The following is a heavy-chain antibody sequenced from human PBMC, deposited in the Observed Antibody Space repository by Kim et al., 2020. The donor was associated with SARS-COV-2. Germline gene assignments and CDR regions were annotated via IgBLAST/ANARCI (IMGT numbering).Heavy chain of an antibody. CDR1: VGSVSGYF. CDR3: ARYGSMANLDF. D-gene: IGHD3-10*01. CDR2: IHSSGGT. V-gene: IGHV4-59*02. Sequence: SETLSLTCDVSVGSVSGYFWSWIRQPPGKGLQWIAYIHSSGGTDCNPSLKSRLTVPVDTSRNQLSLKLSSVTAADTAIYYCARYGSMANLDFWGQGTLVT. J-gene: IGHJ4*02.